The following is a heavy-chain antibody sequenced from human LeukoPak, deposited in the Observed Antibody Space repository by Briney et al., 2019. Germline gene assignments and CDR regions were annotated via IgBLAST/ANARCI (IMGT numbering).Heavy chain of an antibody. D-gene: IGHD1-1*01. CDR2: SSTVTGNI. CDR1: GFAFISTS. J-gene: IGHJ6*03. CDR3: ATTGNFYDMDV. Sequence: PGGSLRLSCAASGFAFISTSIHWVRQAPGKGLEWLSYSSTVTGNIYYADSVKGRFAISRDNARSSLYLQMSSLRAEDTAVYFCATTGNFYDMDVWGKGTTVTVSS. V-gene: IGHV3-48*04.